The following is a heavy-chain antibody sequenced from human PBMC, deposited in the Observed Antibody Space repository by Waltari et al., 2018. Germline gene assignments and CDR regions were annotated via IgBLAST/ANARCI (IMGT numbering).Heavy chain of an antibody. CDR1: GYTFTGYD. D-gene: IGHD1-26*01. CDR3: ASHAPPGSYSAGFDP. Sequence: QVQLVQSGAEVKKPGASVKVSCKASGYTFTGYDMHWVRQAPGQGLAWMGWINPNSGGPNYAQKFQGRVTMTRDTSISTAYMELSRLRSDDTAVYYCASHAPPGSYSAGFDPWGQGTLVTVSS. V-gene: IGHV1-2*02. J-gene: IGHJ5*02. CDR2: INPNSGGP.